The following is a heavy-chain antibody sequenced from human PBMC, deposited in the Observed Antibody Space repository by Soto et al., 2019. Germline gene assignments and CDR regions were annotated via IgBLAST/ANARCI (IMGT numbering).Heavy chain of an antibody. J-gene: IGHJ4*02. CDR1: GFTFSSYA. CDR2: ISYDGSNK. Sequence: QVQLVESGGGVVQPGRSLRLSCAASGFTFSSYAMHWVRQAPGKGLEWVAVISYDGSNKYYADSVKGRFTISRDNSKNTLYLQMNSLRAEDTAVYYCARDLGGSRSGFDYWGQGTLVTVSS. V-gene: IGHV3-30-3*01. CDR3: ARDLGGSRSGFDY. D-gene: IGHD1-26*01.